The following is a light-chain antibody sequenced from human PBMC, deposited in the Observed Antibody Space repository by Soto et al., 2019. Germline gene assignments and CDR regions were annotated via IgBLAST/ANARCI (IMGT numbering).Light chain of an antibody. CDR3: SSYTSSSTLSVV. CDR1: SSDVGGYNY. J-gene: IGLJ2*01. CDR2: GVT. V-gene: IGLV2-14*01. Sequence: QSALTQPASVSGSPGQSITISCTGTSSDVGGYNYVSWYQQHPGKAPKLMIYGVTNRLSGVSNRFSGSKSGNTASLTISGLQAEDEADYYCSSYTSSSTLSVVFGGGTQLTVL.